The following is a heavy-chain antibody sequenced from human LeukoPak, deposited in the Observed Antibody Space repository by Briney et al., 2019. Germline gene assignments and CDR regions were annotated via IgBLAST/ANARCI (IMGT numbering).Heavy chain of an antibody. D-gene: IGHD6-19*01. J-gene: IGHJ4*02. Sequence: QPGGSLRLSCAASGFTFSSYSMNWVRQAPGKGLEWVSYISSSSSTIYYADSVKGRFTISRDNAKNSLYLQMNSLRAEDTAVYYCASGASPQWLVRRYFDYWGQGTLVTVSS. CDR1: GFTFSSYS. CDR2: ISSSSSTI. CDR3: ASGASPQWLVRRYFDY. V-gene: IGHV3-48*01.